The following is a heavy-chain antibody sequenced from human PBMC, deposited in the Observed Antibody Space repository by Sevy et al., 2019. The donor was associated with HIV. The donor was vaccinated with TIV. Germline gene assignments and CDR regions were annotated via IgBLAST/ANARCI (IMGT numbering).Heavy chain of an antibody. J-gene: IGHJ4*02. CDR2: IGVNNGKT. CDR1: GYNFNTYG. Sequence: ASVKVSCKASGYNFNTYGITWVRQAPGQGLEWMGGIGVNNGKTNYAARLQARISMTADTSTSTVYMELRTLTSDDTAIYFCARDSYYYDMHSSYRPPDYWGQGTLVTVSS. V-gene: IGHV1-18*01. D-gene: IGHD3-22*01. CDR3: ARDSYYYDMHSSYRPPDY.